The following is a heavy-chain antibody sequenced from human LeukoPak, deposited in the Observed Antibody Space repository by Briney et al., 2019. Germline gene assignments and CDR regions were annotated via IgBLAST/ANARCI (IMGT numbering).Heavy chain of an antibody. CDR1: GFTFGSYG. J-gene: IGHJ6*02. CDR2: IWYDGSNK. D-gene: IGHD3-3*01. Sequence: GGSLRLSCAASGFTFGSYGMHWVRQAPGKGLEWVAVIWYDGSNKYYADSVKGRFTISRDNSKNTLYLQMNSLRAEDTAVYYCARGVERITIFGVADYYGMDVWGQGTTVTVSS. CDR3: ARGVERITIFGVADYYGMDV. V-gene: IGHV3-33*01.